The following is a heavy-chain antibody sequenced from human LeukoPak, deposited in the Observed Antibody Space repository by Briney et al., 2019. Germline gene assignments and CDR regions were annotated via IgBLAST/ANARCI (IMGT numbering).Heavy chain of an antibody. J-gene: IGHJ6*03. V-gene: IGHV4-34*01. D-gene: IGHD3-3*01. CDR2: INHSGST. Sequence: SETLSLTCAVYGGSFSGYYWSWIRQPPGKGLEWIGEINHSGSTNYNPSLKSRVTISVDTSKNQFSLKLSSVSAGDMAVYYCAGGVATIFGVVTYYMAVWGKGTTVTVSS. CDR1: GGSFSGYY. CDR3: AGGVATIFGVVTYYMAV.